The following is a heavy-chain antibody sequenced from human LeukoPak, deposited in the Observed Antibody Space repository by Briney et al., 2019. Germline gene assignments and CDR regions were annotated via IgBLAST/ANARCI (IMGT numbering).Heavy chain of an antibody. D-gene: IGHD1-26*01. J-gene: IGHJ4*02. Sequence: SETLSLTCTVSGGSISSYYWSWIRQPPGKGLEWIGYTYYSGSTNYNPSLKSRVTISVDTSKNQFSLKLSSVTAADTAVYYCARVARDLFDYWGQGTLVTVSS. CDR2: TYYSGST. CDR3: ARVARDLFDY. V-gene: IGHV4-59*01. CDR1: GGSISSYY.